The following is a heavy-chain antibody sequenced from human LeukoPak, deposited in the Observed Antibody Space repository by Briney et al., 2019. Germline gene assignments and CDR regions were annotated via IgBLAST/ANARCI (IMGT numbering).Heavy chain of an antibody. Sequence: ASVKVSCKGSGYTFTNYAVHWVRQAPGQRLQWLGWINPGNGDTKYSQNFQGRVTVTSDTSAATAYVELNSLTSEDTAVYYCARERWHCRVNCYSVYYYALDVWGQGTTVTVSS. J-gene: IGHJ6*02. CDR1: GYTFTNYA. CDR2: INPGNGDT. V-gene: IGHV1-3*01. D-gene: IGHD2-15*01. CDR3: ARERWHCRVNCYSVYYYALDV.